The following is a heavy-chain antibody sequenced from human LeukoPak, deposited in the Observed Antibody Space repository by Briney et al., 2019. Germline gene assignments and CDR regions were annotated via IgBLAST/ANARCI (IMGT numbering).Heavy chain of an antibody. Sequence: GGSLRLSCAASGFTFSDHYMSWIRQSPGKGLEYISYISSTGKTIYYADSVKGRFTISRDNSKNTLYLQMNSLRAEDTAVYYCAKEGGYSYGPDWFDPWGQGTLVTVSS. CDR1: GFTFSDHY. V-gene: IGHV3-11*01. D-gene: IGHD5-18*01. CDR3: AKEGGYSYGPDWFDP. J-gene: IGHJ5*02. CDR2: ISSTGKTI.